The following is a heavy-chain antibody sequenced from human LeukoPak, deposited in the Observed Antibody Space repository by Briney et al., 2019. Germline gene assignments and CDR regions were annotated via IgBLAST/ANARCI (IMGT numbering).Heavy chain of an antibody. CDR1: GFSFSSHW. CDR3: VRRGRDYYDTTGHQNYFDY. J-gene: IGHJ4*02. D-gene: IGHD3-9*01. V-gene: IGHV5-51*01. Sequence: GESLKISCKGSGFSFSSHWIGWVRQMPGEGLEWMGVIYPGDSDTRYRPPFQGQVTISADKSISTAYLQWSSLKASDTAVYYCVRRGRDYYDTTGHQNYFDYWGQGALVTVFS. CDR2: IYPGDSDT.